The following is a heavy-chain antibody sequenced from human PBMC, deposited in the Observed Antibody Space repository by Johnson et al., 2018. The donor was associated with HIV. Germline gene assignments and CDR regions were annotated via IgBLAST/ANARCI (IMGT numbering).Heavy chain of an antibody. CDR3: AREFVGGSSSTVSAFDI. V-gene: IGHV3-30-3*01. D-gene: IGHD6-13*01. Sequence: QVQLVESGGGVVQPGRSLRLSCAASGFTFSSFALPWVRQAPGKGLEWMAVIAYDGSNKYYADSVKGRFTISRDNSKNTLYLQMNSLRAEDTAVYYCAREFVGGSSSTVSAFDIWGQGTMVTVSS. J-gene: IGHJ3*02. CDR1: GFTFSSFA. CDR2: IAYDGSNK.